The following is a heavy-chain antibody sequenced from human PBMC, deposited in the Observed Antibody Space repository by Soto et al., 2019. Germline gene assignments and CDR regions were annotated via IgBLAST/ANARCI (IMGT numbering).Heavy chain of an antibody. J-gene: IGHJ4*02. D-gene: IGHD2-2*01. Sequence: EVQLVESGGGLVQPGGSLRLSCAASGFTFSSYSMNWVRQAPGKGLEWVSYISSSSSTIYYADSVKGRFTISRDNAKNSLYLQMNSLRADDTAVYYCARFSTGCLWALDYWGQGALVTVSS. V-gene: IGHV3-48*01. CDR1: GFTFSSYS. CDR3: ARFSTGCLWALDY. CDR2: ISSSSSTI.